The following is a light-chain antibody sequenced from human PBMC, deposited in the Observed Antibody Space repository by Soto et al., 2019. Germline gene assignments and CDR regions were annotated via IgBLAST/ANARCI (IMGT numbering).Light chain of an antibody. V-gene: IGKV3-20*01. Sequence: EIVLTQSPGTLSLSPGDRATLSCRASETFTGKYLAWYQQKAGQAPRLLIFAASNRATGIPDRFSGSGSGTYFTLTSSRLEPEDFAVYFCQQYSSPPQTFGQGTKVEIK. J-gene: IGKJ1*01. CDR2: AAS. CDR1: ETFTGKY. CDR3: QQYSSPPQT.